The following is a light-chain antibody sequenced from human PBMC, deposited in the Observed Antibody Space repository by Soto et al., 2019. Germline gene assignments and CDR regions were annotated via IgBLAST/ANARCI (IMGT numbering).Light chain of an antibody. Sequence: DIQMTQSPSSLSASVGDRLTITCRASQSISTYLNWYQQKPGKXPKXXMHAASSLDRGVPSRFSGSGSGTDLTLTISSLQPEDFETYYCQQSYRTPRTFGQGTKVDIK. CDR1: QSISTY. V-gene: IGKV1-39*01. CDR2: AAS. CDR3: QQSYRTPRT. J-gene: IGKJ1*01.